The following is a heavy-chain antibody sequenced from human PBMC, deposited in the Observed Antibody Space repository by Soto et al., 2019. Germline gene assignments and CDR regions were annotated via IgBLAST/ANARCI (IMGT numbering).Heavy chain of an antibody. V-gene: IGHV4-59*01. Sequence: ETLSLTCTVSGGSIRNVYWSWIRQAPGKGLEWIGFIFHSGNAKYNPPLKSRVTISVDTSKNQFSLSLDSVTAADTAVYFCARAHAPTLPFDSWGQGTLVTVSS. D-gene: IGHD2-15*01. CDR3: ARAHAPTLPFDS. J-gene: IGHJ4*01. CDR1: GGSIRNVY. CDR2: IFHSGNA.